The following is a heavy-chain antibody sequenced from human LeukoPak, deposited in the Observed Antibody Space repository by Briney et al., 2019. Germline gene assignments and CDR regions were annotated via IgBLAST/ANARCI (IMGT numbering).Heavy chain of an antibody. J-gene: IGHJ2*01. V-gene: IGHV3-30*18. D-gene: IGHD6-19*01. CDR1: GFTFSNYV. CDR3: AKDRVAGIGYWFFDL. Sequence: PGRSLRLSCGASGFTFSNYVTHWVRQAPGKGLEWVAVISYDGSNKYYADSVKGRFTISRDNSKNSLYLQMNSLRAEDTAFYYCAKDRVAGIGYWFFDLWGRGTLVTVSS. CDR2: ISYDGSNK.